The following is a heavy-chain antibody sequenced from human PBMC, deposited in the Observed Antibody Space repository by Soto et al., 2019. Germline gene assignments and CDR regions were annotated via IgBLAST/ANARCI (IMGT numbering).Heavy chain of an antibody. D-gene: IGHD1-1*01. CDR1: GGFVSSGSYY. CDR2: MSHSGGT. CDR3: ARVERGTATTVVDDFDI. J-gene: IGHJ3*02. V-gene: IGHV4-34*01. Sequence: QVQLQQWGAGLLKPSETLSLTCAVYGGFVSSGSYYWSWIRQPPGKGLAWIGEMSHSGGTHFNPSLKSRVTISVYTSKNQFSLKMSSVTAAATALYYCARVERGTATTVVDDFDIWGPGTMVTVSS.